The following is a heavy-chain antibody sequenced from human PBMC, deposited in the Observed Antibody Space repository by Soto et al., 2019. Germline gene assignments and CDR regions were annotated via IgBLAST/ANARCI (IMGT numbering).Heavy chain of an antibody. CDR2: VYYSGST. J-gene: IGHJ6*03. V-gene: IGHV4-59*11. Sequence: SETLSLTCTVSGGSISTHYWSWIRQPPGKGLEWIGYVYYSGSTNYSPSLKSRVTISGDTSKNQFSLKLSSVTAADTAVYYCARGRPPSVVYYYYYMDVWGKGTTVTVSS. CDR1: GGSISTHY. D-gene: IGHD3-22*01. CDR3: ARGRPPSVVYYYYYMDV.